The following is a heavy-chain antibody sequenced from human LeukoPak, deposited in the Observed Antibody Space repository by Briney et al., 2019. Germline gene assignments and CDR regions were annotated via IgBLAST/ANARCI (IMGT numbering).Heavy chain of an antibody. CDR1: GYSISGGYY. Sequence: SETLSLTCTVSGYSISGGYYWGWIRQPPGKGLELIGIIYHSGSTYYNPSLKTRVTMSVDPSKNTFSLKLSSVTAADTAVYSCAREAISGTRPFFYKDVWGKGTTVSVSS. CDR3: AREAISGTRPFFYKDV. CDR2: IYHSGST. V-gene: IGHV4-38-2*02. D-gene: IGHD1-20*01. J-gene: IGHJ6*03.